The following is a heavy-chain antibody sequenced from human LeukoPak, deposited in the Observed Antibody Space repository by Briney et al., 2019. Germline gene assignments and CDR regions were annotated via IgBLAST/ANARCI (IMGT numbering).Heavy chain of an antibody. CDR2: IYHSGST. CDR1: GYSISSGYY. Sequence: SETLSPTCAVSGYSISSGYYWGWIRQPPGKGLEWIGNIYHSGSTYSNPYLKSRVIISVDTSKNQFSLKLSSVTAADTAVYWCARGAFGVLLSAFDIWGQGTMVTVSS. V-gene: IGHV4-38-2*01. D-gene: IGHD3-3*01. J-gene: IGHJ3*02. CDR3: ARGAFGVLLSAFDI.